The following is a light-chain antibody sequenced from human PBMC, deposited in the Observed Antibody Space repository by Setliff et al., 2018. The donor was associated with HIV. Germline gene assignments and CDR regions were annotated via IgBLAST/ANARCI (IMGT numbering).Light chain of an antibody. CDR1: SGDVGRYNL. Sequence: QSALTQPASVSGSPGQSITISCTGTSGDVGRYNLVSWYQQQPGKPPKLMIYQASKRPSGVSNRFSGSKSGNTASLTIPGLQAEDEADYYCCSNTTRTTWVFGGGTKVTVL. CDR3: CSNTTRTTWV. V-gene: IGLV2-14*02. CDR2: QAS. J-gene: IGLJ3*02.